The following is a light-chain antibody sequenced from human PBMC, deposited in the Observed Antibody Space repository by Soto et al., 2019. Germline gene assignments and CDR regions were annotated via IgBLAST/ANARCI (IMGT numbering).Light chain of an antibody. V-gene: IGKV1-33*01. CDR1: QSISSY. Sequence: DIQMTQSPSSLSASVGDRVTITCRASQSISSYLNWYQQKPGKAPKLLIYDASNLETGVPSRFSGSGSGTEFTLTISSLQPVDFATYYCQQVNSYPLTFGGGTKVDIK. J-gene: IGKJ4*01. CDR2: DAS. CDR3: QQVNSYPLT.